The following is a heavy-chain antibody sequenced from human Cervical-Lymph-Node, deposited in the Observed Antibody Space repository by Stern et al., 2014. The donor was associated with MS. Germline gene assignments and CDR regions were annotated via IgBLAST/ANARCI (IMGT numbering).Heavy chain of an antibody. Sequence: QVQLVQSGAEVQKPGSSVKVSCRASGGTFSSSDISWGRQAPGQGLEWRVGIIPIIGTANYAQKYQGRVTITADESTSTAYMELSSLRSEDTAIYYCALGGFGHYFEYWGQGTLVTVSS. CDR3: ALGGFGHYFEY. J-gene: IGHJ4*02. CDR2: IIPIIGTA. V-gene: IGHV1-69*01. D-gene: IGHD3-10*01. CDR1: GGTFSSSD.